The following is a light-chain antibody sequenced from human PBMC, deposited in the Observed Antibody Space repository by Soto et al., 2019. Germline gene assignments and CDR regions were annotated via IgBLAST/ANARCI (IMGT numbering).Light chain of an antibody. Sequence: QSVLTQPPSASGTPGQRVAIACSGSSSNVGVNSVSWYQQFPGAAPKVLIYTTNQRPSEVPDRFSGSKSGTSASLAISGLQPEDEADYYCVAWDDSLNGPVFGGGTKLTVL. CDR3: VAWDDSLNGPV. J-gene: IGLJ2*01. CDR2: TTN. CDR1: SSNVGVNS. V-gene: IGLV1-44*01.